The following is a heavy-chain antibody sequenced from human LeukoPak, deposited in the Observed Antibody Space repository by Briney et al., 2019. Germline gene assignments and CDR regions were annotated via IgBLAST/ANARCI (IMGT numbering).Heavy chain of an antibody. Sequence: SETLSLTCSVSGGSISRRNNYWAWIRQPPGKGLEWIGSIYYTGSTYYNTSLRSRVTISVGTSNNLFSLTLTSVTAADTAVYYCARSFTVTTPRFDPWAQGTLVTVSS. CDR2: IYYTGST. CDR3: ARSFTVTTPRFDP. CDR1: GGSISRRNNY. V-gene: IGHV4-39*07. J-gene: IGHJ5*02. D-gene: IGHD4-17*01.